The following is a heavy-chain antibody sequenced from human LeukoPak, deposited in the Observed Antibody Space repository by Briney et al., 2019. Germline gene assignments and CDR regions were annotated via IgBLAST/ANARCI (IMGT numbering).Heavy chain of an antibody. CDR3: ASIFSSGYSYFDY. J-gene: IGHJ4*02. CDR2: ILSDGSKE. CDR1: GFTFSSYG. D-gene: IGHD5-18*01. Sequence: GGSLRLSCAASGFTFSSYGMHWVRQAPGKGLEWVAVILSDGSKEFYTDSVKGRFTISRDNSKNTVYLQMNSLRAEDTAVYYCASIFSSGYSYFDYWGQGTLVTVSS. V-gene: IGHV3-30*19.